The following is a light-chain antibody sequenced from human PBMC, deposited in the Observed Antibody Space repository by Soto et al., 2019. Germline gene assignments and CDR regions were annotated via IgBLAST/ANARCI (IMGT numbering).Light chain of an antibody. V-gene: IGKV3-20*01. CDR2: GAS. CDR3: QQYGSSPLT. J-gene: IGKJ4*01. CDR1: QSVSSN. Sequence: EIVLTQSPGTLSLSPGERATLSCRASQSVSSNLAWYQQKPGQAPRLLIYGASYRATGIPDRFSASGSGLDFTLTITRLEPDDSAVYYCQQYGSSPLTFGGGTKVDIK.